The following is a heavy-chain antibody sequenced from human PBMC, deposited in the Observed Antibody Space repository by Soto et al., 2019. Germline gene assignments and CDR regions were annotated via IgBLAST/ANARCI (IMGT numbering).Heavy chain of an antibody. D-gene: IGHD3-10*01. CDR1: GGSISSSNW. J-gene: IGHJ6*02. V-gene: IGHV4-4*02. CDR3: ARASVLLWFGEAPLSDGMDV. CDR2: IYHSGST. Sequence: QVQLQESGPGLVKPSGTLSLTCAVSGGSISSSNWWSWVRQPPGKGLEWIGEIYHSGSTNYNPSLERRVAISVAQSKSQFSLKLSSVTAADTAVYYCARASVLLWFGEAPLSDGMDVWGQGTTVTVSS.